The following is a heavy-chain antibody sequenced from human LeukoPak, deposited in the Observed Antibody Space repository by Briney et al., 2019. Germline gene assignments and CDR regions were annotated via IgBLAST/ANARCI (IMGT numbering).Heavy chain of an antibody. D-gene: IGHD3-3*01. CDR2: ISSSSSYI. Sequence: GGSLRLSCAASGFTFSSYSMNWVRQAPGKGLEWVSSISSSSSYIYYADSVKGRFTISRDNAKNSLYLQMNSLRAEDTAVYYCASSGTIYDFWSGYYIDYWGQGTLVTVSS. J-gene: IGHJ4*02. CDR1: GFTFSSYS. V-gene: IGHV3-21*01. CDR3: ASSGTIYDFWSGYYIDY.